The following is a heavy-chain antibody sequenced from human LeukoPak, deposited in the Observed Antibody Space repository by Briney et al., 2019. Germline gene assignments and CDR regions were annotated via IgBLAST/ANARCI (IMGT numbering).Heavy chain of an antibody. V-gene: IGHV4-4*07. CDR1: GGSINSYY. J-gene: IGHJ4*02. D-gene: IGHD2-21*01. CDR3: ARVGEKLSYYYFDY. CDR2: IYTSGST. Sequence: PSETLSLTCTVSGGSINSYYWSWIWQPAGKGLEWIGRIYTSGSTNYKPSLKSRVTMSVDTSKNQFSLKLSSVTAADTAVYYCARVGEKLSYYYFDYWGQGTLVTVSS.